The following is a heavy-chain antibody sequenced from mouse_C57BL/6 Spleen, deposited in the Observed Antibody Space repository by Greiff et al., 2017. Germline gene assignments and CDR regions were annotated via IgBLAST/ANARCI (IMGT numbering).Heavy chain of an antibody. J-gene: IGHJ4*01. CDR3: ARHGDGYYPLYAMDY. V-gene: IGHV2-6-1*01. D-gene: IGHD2-3*01. CDR2: IWSAGST. Sequence: QVQLKESGPGLVAPSQSLSITCTVSGFSLTSYGVHWVRQPPGKGLEWLVVIWSAGSTTDNSALKYRLSISKDNSKSQVFLNMNSLQTDDTAMYYCARHGDGYYPLYAMDYWGQGTSVTVSS. CDR1: GFSLTSYG.